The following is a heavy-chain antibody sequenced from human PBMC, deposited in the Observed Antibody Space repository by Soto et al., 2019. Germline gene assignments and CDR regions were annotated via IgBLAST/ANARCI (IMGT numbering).Heavy chain of an antibody. V-gene: IGHV4-39*01. Sequence: PSETLSLTCTVSGGSISSSSYYWGWIRQPPGKGLEWIGSIYYSGSTYYNPSLKSRVTISVDTSKNQFSLKLSSVTAADTAVYYCARSPLYSSGWYLPTTDYWGQGTLVTVSS. CDR2: IYYSGST. CDR3: ARSPLYSSGWYLPTTDY. CDR1: GGSISSSSYY. D-gene: IGHD6-19*01. J-gene: IGHJ4*02.